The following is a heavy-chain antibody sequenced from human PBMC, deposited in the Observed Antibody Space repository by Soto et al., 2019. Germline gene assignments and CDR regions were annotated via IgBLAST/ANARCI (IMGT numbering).Heavy chain of an antibody. Sequence: SLRLSCAAPGFTFDDYALHWVRQAPGSGLEWVAGINWNGKTLGYADSLKGRFAISRDNATNCLFLDLNSLTVEDTALYYCAQHILQGIYSGKFYHWGQGTLVTVSS. D-gene: IGHD1-26*01. CDR2: INWNGKTL. J-gene: IGHJ4*02. CDR1: GFTFDDYA. V-gene: IGHV3-9*01. CDR3: AQHILQGIYSGKFYH.